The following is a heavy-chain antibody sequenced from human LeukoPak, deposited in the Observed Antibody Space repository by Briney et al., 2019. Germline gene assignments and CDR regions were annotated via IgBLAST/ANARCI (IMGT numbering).Heavy chain of an antibody. D-gene: IGHD6-13*01. J-gene: IGHJ3*02. CDR2: IYPGDSDT. CDR1: GYGFTSYW. CDR3: ARRRYSGIAAAGTGAFDI. V-gene: IGHV5-51*01. Sequence: GESLKISCKGSGYGFTSYWIGWVRQMPGKGLEWMGIIYPGDSDTRYSPSFQGQVTISADKSISTAYLQWSSLKASDTAMYYCARRRYSGIAAAGTGAFDIWGQGTMVTVSS.